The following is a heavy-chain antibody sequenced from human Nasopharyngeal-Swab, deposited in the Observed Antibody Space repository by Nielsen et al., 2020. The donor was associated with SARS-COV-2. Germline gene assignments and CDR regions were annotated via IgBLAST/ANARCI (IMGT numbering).Heavy chain of an antibody. J-gene: IGHJ4*02. D-gene: IGHD2-2*01. V-gene: IGHV3-15*01. CDR2: IKSKTDGGTT. CDR3: TTDLPGYCSSISCYGYFDY. Sequence: GESLKISCAASGFTFSNAWMSWVRQAPGKGLEWVGRIKSKTDGGTTDYAAPVKGRFTISRDDSKNTLYLQMNSLKTEDTAVYYCTTDLPGYCSSISCYGYFDYWGQGTLVTVSS. CDR1: GFTFSNAW.